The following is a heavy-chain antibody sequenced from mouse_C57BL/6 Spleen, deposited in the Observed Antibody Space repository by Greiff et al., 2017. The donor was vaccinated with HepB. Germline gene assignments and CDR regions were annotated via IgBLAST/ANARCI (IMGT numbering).Heavy chain of an antibody. V-gene: IGHV5-4*01. CDR2: ISDGGSYT. Sequence: EVKVVESGGGLVKPGGSLKLSCAASGFTFSSYAMSWVRQTPEKRLEWVATISDGGSYTYYPDNVKGRFTISRDNAKNNLYLQMSHLKSEDTAMYYCARDPYYTYFDYWGQGTTLTVSS. D-gene: IGHD2-12*01. J-gene: IGHJ2*01. CDR1: GFTFSSYA. CDR3: ARDPYYTYFDY.